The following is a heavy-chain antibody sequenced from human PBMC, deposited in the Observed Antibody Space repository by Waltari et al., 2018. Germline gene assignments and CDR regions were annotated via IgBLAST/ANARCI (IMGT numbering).Heavy chain of an antibody. J-gene: IGHJ6*02. V-gene: IGHV4-38-2*02. D-gene: IGHD6-19*01. CDR2: IYHSGST. CDR3: ARDLIAVAADYYYYYGMDV. CDR1: GYSISSGYY. Sequence: QVQLQESGPGLVKPSETLSLTCTVSGYSISSGYYWGWIQQPPGKGLEWIGSIYHSGSTYYNPSLKSRVTISVDTSKNQFSLKLSSVTAADTAVYYCARDLIAVAADYYYYYGMDVWGQGTTVTVSS.